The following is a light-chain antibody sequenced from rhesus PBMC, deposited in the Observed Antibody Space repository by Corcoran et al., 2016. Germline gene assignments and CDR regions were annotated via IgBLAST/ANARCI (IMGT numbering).Light chain of an antibody. CDR2: EAS. CDR1: QDISNW. CDR3: QQYNSLPFS. V-gene: IGKV1-21*01. Sequence: DIQMTQSPSSLSASVGDRVTITCRASQDISNWLAWYQQKPGKAPNLLLSEASRLQSGVPSRFSGSGSGTDFTLTISSLQSEDFATYYCQQYNSLPFSFGQGTKVEIK. J-gene: IGKJ2*01.